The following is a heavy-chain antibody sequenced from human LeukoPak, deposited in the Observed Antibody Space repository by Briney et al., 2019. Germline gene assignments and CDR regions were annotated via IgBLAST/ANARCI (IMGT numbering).Heavy chain of an antibody. CDR3: ARLSVDYYDSSGYWDY. V-gene: IGHV4-59*08. J-gene: IGHJ4*02. D-gene: IGHD3-22*01. CDR2: IYYSGST. Sequence: SETLSLTCTVSGGSISSYYWNWIRQPPGKGLEWIGYIYYSGSTNYNPSLKSRVTISVDTSKNQFSLKLSSVTAADTAVYYCARLSVDYYDSSGYWDYWGQGTLVTVSS. CDR1: GGSISSYY.